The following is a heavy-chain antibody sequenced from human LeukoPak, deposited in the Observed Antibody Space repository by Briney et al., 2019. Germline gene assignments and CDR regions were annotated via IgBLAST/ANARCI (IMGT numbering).Heavy chain of an antibody. Sequence: GRSLRLSCAASGFTFSSYGMHWVRQAPGKGLEWVSSISSSSSYIYYADSVKGRFTISRDNAKNSLYLQMNSLRAEDTAVYYCARGELGYCSGGSCSSFDPWGQGTLVTVSS. CDR2: ISSSSSYI. V-gene: IGHV3-21*01. D-gene: IGHD2-15*01. CDR1: GFTFSSYG. CDR3: ARGELGYCSGGSCSSFDP. J-gene: IGHJ5*02.